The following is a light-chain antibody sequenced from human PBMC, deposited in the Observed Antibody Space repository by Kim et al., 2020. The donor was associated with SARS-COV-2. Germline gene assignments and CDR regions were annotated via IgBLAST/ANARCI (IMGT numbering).Light chain of an antibody. J-gene: IGLJ2*01. CDR2: EVS. CDR3: SSYAGSNNFEV. V-gene: IGLV2-8*01. CDR1: SSDVGGYNF. Sequence: QSVTISCTGTSSDVGGYNFVSWYQQHPGKAPKLMIYEVSKRPSGVPDRFSGSKSGNTASLTVSGLQAEDEADYYCSSYAGSNNFEVFGGGTKLTVL.